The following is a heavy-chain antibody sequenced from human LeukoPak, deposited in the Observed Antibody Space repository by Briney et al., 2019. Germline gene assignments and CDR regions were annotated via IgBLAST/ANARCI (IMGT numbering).Heavy chain of an antibody. J-gene: IGHJ4*02. CDR2: INHSGGIT. Sequence: GGSLRLSGAASGFPFSSYDMSGVRQAPGKGLEWVSTINHSGGITYYADSVRGRFIIFRDNSKNTVSLQMNSLTAEDTAVYYCAMDLGYWGQGTLVTVSS. CDR1: GFPFSSYD. V-gene: IGHV3-23*01. CDR3: AMDLGY.